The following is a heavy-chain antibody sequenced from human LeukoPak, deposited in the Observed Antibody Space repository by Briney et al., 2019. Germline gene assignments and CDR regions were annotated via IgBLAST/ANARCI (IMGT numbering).Heavy chain of an antibody. V-gene: IGHV3-23*01. Sequence: GGSLRLSCAASGFTFSSYAMSWVRQAPGKGLEWVSAISGSGGSTYYADSVKGRFTISRDNSKNTLYLQMNSLRAEDTAVYYCAKDQHLPGIAFWGSGPSYYFDYWGQGTLVTVSS. CDR2: ISGSGGST. D-gene: IGHD6-13*01. CDR1: GFTFSSYA. CDR3: AKDQHLPGIAFWGSGPSYYFDY. J-gene: IGHJ4*02.